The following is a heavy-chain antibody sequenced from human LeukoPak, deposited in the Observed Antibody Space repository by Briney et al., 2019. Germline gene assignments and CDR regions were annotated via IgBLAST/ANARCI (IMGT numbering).Heavy chain of an antibody. Sequence: ASAKVSCKASGYSFTSYGISWVRQAPGQGLEWMGWISAYNGNTNYAQKLQGRVTMTTDTSTSTAYMELRSLRSDDTAVYYCARDSPYSGSYYPFDNWGQGTLVTVSS. J-gene: IGHJ4*02. CDR2: ISAYNGNT. V-gene: IGHV1-18*01. D-gene: IGHD1-26*01. CDR1: GYSFTSYG. CDR3: ARDSPYSGSYYPFDN.